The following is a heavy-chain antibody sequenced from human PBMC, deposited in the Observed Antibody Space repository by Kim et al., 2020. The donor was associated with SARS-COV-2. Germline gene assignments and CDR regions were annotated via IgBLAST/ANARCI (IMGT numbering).Heavy chain of an antibody. J-gene: IGHJ4*02. Sequence: GGSLRLSCAASGFTVSSNYMSWVRQAPGKGLEWVSVIYSGGSTYYADSVKGRFTISRHNSKNTLYLQMNSLRAEDTAVYYCARVSGRGSSWADYWGQGTLVTVSS. D-gene: IGHD6-13*01. CDR2: IYSGGST. CDR1: GFTVSSNY. CDR3: ARVSGRGSSWADY. V-gene: IGHV3-53*04.